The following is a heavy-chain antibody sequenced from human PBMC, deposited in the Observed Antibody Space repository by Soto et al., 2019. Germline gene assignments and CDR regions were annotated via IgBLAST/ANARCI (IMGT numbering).Heavy chain of an antibody. D-gene: IGHD1-26*01. V-gene: IGHV3-7*02. CDR2: MNHDGSLI. Sequence: EVHLVESGGALVQPGGSLRLSCAASGFNFNTYWMSWVRQAPGKGLEWVTNMNHDGSLIYYLDSVKGRFTISRDNANNFLFLQMNSLRAEDTAVYYCAKYSGSYSFESWGRGTLVTVSS. CDR1: GFNFNTYW. J-gene: IGHJ4*02. CDR3: AKYSGSYSFES.